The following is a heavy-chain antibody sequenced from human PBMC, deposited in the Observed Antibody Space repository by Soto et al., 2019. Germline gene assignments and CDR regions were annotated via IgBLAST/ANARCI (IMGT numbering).Heavy chain of an antibody. CDR3: ASPRGNSPWFDP. D-gene: IGHD3-16*01. V-gene: IGHV3-7*01. CDR1: GFTFSAFW. Sequence: PGGSLRLSCAASGFTFSAFWMSWVRQAPGKGLEWVANIKQDGSEKYYVDSLKGRFTISRDNAKNSLYLQMDSLRVEDTAVYYCASPRGNSPWFDPWGQGTLVTSPQ. CDR2: IKQDGSEK. J-gene: IGHJ5*02.